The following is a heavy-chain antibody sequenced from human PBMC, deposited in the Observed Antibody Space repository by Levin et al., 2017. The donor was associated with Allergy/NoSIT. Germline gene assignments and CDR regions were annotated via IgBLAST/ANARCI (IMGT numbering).Heavy chain of an antibody. CDR3: ATATGSGWYADY. V-gene: IGHV3-66*01. CDR2: IYSGGTT. Sequence: ETLSLTCAASGFTVSNNYMSWVRQAAGKGLEWVSFIYSGGTTYHIDSVKGRFTISRDTSKNTLFLQMNSLRVEDTAVYYCATATGSGWYADYWGQGTLVTVSS. J-gene: IGHJ4*02. CDR1: GFTVSNNY. D-gene: IGHD6-19*01.